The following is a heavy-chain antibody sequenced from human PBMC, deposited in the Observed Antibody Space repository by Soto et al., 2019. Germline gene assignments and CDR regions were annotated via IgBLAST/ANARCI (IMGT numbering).Heavy chain of an antibody. D-gene: IGHD3-3*01. CDR2: IYYSGST. CDR1: GGSISSGGYY. Sequence: QVQLQESGPGLVKPSQTLSLTCTVSGGSISSGGYYWSWIRQHPGKGLEWIGYIYYSGSTYYNPSLKSRVTLSVDTSKNQFSLKLSSVTAADTAVYYCARGGGYYDFWSGYYTGYYYMDVWGKGTTVTVSS. CDR3: ARGGGYYDFWSGYYTGYYYMDV. J-gene: IGHJ6*03. V-gene: IGHV4-31*03.